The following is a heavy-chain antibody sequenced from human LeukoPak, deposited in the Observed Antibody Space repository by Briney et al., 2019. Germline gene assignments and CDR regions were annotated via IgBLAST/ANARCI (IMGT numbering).Heavy chain of an antibody. J-gene: IGHJ4*02. V-gene: IGHV3-30-3*01. CDR1: GFTFSSYA. CDR3: ASLSNAYSSSWYAFDY. D-gene: IGHD6-13*01. Sequence: GGSLRLSCAASGFTFSSYAMHWVRQAPGKGLEWVAVISYDGSNKYYADSVKGRFTISRDNSKNTLYLQMNSLRAEDTAVYYCASLSNAYSSSWYAFDYWGQGTLVTVSS. CDR2: ISYDGSNK.